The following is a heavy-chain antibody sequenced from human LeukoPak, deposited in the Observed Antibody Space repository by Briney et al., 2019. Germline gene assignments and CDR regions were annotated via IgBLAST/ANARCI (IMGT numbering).Heavy chain of an antibody. CDR3: AKFLAYDFWSGPLHY. D-gene: IGHD3-3*01. CDR1: GFTFSSYA. CDR2: ISGSGGST. J-gene: IGHJ4*02. Sequence: GGSLRLSCAASGFTFSSYAMSWVRQAPGKGLERVSAISGSGGSTYCADSEKGRFTISRDNSKNTLYLQMNSLRAEDTAVYYCAKFLAYDFWSGPLHYWGQGTLVTVSS. V-gene: IGHV3-23*01.